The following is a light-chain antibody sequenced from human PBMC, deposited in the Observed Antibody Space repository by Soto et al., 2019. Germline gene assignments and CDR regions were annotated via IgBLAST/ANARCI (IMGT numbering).Light chain of an antibody. CDR2: DAS. V-gene: IGKV1-5*01. CDR1: QSISSW. CDR3: QQYNSYSPET. J-gene: IGKJ1*01. Sequence: DSRMNQFAATLSPPVRDRVTITCPASQSISSWLAWYQQKPGHAPKLLIYDASSLESGVPSRFSGSGSGTEFTLTISSLQPDDFAIYDCQQYNSYSPETFGQGTKVDIK.